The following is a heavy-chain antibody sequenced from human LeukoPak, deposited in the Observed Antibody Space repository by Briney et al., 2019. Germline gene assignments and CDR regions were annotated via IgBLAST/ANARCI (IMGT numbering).Heavy chain of an antibody. CDR1: GGTFSSYA. V-gene: IGHV1-69*05. Sequence: GPSVKVSCKASGGTFSSYAISWVRQAPGQGLEWMGGIIPIFGTANYAQKFQGRVTITTDESTSTAYMELSSLRSEDTAVYYCARGSPGYSSSWELGWFDPWGQGTLVTVSS. CDR3: ARGSPGYSSSWELGWFDP. CDR2: IIPIFGTA. J-gene: IGHJ5*02. D-gene: IGHD6-13*01.